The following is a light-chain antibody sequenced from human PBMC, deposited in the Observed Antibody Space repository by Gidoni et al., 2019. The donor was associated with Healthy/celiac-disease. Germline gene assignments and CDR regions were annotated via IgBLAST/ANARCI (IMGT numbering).Light chain of an antibody. Sequence: QSALTQPPSASGSPGQSVTISCTGTSSDVGGYNYVSWYQQHPVKDPKLMIYEVIKQPSGVPDRFSGSKSAHPASLSVSGLQAEDEADYYCSSYAGSNNLVFGGGTKLTVL. J-gene: IGLJ2*01. V-gene: IGLV2-8*01. CDR1: SSDVGGYNY. CDR3: SSYAGSNNLV. CDR2: EVI.